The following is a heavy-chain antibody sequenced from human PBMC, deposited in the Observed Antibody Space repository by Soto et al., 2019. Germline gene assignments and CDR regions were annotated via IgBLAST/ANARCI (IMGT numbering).Heavy chain of an antibody. J-gene: IGHJ4*02. V-gene: IGHV4-30-2*01. CDR2: IYHSGST. CDR3: ARAYGGSLDY. D-gene: IGHD2-15*01. CDR1: GGSISSGGYS. Sequence: QLQLQESGAGLVKPSQTLSLTCAVSGGSISSGGYSWSWIRQPPGKGLEWIGYIYHSGSTYYNPSLKCRVTISVDRSKNQSSLKLRSVTAADTAVYYCARAYGGSLDYWGQGTLVTVSS.